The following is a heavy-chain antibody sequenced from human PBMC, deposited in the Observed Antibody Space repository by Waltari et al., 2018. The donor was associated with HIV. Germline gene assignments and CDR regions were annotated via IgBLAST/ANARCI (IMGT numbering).Heavy chain of an antibody. D-gene: IGHD3-3*01. V-gene: IGHV3-30*03. J-gene: IGHJ6*02. CDR1: GSPFSRYG. CDR3: ARPQERGFWSGYSSAGDV. CDR2: ISFDGSNK. Sequence: EQQVHSGGGVVQSGRAVRVSGEAWGSPFSRYGLPWVGQAPGEGLEWVACISFDGSNKNSPDSGKGRFTISRDNSKNTLYLQMNSLSPEDTAVYYCARPQERGFWSGYSSAGDVWGQGTTVTVSS.